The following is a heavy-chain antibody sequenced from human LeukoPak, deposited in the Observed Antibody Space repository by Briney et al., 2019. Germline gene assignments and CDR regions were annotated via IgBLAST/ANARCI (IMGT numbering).Heavy chain of an antibody. CDR3: AKAPVTSCRGAFCYPFDY. D-gene: IGHD2-21*01. Sequence: GGSLRLSCTASGLSLNNYGMSWVRQVPGKGLEWVSASSSSDDGKWYAESVRGRFTISRDTSKNTVYLQMNSLRVEDAGVYYCAKAPVTSCRGAFCYPFDYWGHGTLVTVSS. CDR2: SSSSDDGK. J-gene: IGHJ4*01. V-gene: IGHV3-23*01. CDR1: GLSLNNYG.